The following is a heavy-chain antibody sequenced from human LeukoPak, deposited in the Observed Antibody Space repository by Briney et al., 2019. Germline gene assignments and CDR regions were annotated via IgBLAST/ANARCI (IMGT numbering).Heavy chain of an antibody. V-gene: IGHV3-23*01. Sequence: TGGSLRLSCAASRFTFSSYGMSWVRQAPGKGLEWVSAISGSGGSTYYADSVKGRFTISRDNSKNTLYLQMNSLRAEDTAVYYCAKGTGSGYLYWYFDLWGRGTLVTVSS. CDR1: RFTFSSYG. CDR2: ISGSGGST. CDR3: AKGTGSGYLYWYFDL. D-gene: IGHD3-22*01. J-gene: IGHJ2*01.